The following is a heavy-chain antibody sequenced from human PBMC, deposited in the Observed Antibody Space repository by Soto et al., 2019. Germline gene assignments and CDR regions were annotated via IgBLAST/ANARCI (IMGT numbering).Heavy chain of an antibody. CDR1: GFTFSNSA. J-gene: IGHJ5*02. CDR2: ISGSGGSA. Sequence: GGSLRLSCAASGFTFSNSAMSWVRQAPGKGLEWVSAISGSGGSAYYADSVKGRFTMSRDNSNNTLFLQLNSLRDEDTAIYYCVKKPGMSRWNTGNWFDPWGQGTLVTVSS. D-gene: IGHD1-1*01. CDR3: VKKPGMSRWNTGNWFDP. V-gene: IGHV3-23*01.